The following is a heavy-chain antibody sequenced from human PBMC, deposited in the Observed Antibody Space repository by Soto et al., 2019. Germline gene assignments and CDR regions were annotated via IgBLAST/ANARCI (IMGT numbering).Heavy chain of an antibody. CDR3: AARGPAAVVVVAATDDAFDI. V-gene: IGHV3-7*03. D-gene: IGHD2-15*01. CDR1: GFTFSSYW. CDR2: IKQDGSEK. J-gene: IGHJ3*02. Sequence: LRLSCAASGFTFSSYWMIWVRQAPGKGLEWVANIKQDGSEKYYVDSVKGRFTISRDNAKNSLYLQMNSLRAEDTAVYYCAARGPAAVVVVAATDDAFDIWGQGTMVTVSS.